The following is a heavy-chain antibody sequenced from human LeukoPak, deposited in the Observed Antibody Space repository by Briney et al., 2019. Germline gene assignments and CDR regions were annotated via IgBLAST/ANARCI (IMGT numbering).Heavy chain of an antibody. Sequence: PGRSLRLSCTASGFTFGDYAMSWFRQAPGKGLEWVGFIRSKDYGGTTEYAASVKGRFTISRDDSKSIAYLQMNSLKTEDTAVYYCTRVLQHYYYYYMDVWGKGTTVTVSS. J-gene: IGHJ6*03. V-gene: IGHV3-49*03. CDR2: IRSKDYGGTT. CDR3: TRVLQHYYYYYMDV. D-gene: IGHD4-11*01. CDR1: GFTFGDYA.